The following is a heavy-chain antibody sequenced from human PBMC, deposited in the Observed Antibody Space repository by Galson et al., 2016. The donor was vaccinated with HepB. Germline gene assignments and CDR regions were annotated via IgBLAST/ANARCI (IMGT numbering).Heavy chain of an antibody. D-gene: IGHD4-11*01. Sequence: SLRLSCAASGFTFSSYSMIWVRQAPGKGLEWVSFISSSSSSIYYADSVKGRFTVSRDNAQNSLFRQMNSLRAEDTAIYYCASRYSSPFIRGLFDYWGQGTLVTVSS. CDR3: ASRYSSPFIRGLFDY. CDR1: GFTFSSYS. V-gene: IGHV3-21*01. J-gene: IGHJ4*02. CDR2: ISSSSSSI.